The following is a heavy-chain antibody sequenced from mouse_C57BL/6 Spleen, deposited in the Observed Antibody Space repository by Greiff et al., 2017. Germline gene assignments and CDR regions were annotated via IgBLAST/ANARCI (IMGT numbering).Heavy chain of an antibody. CDR3: ARVWRGDYFDF. CDR1: GYTFTSYW. Sequence: VKLQQPGTELVKPGASVTLSCKASGYTFTSYWMHWVKQRPGQGLEWIGNINPRHGGTNYNEKFKSKDTLTVDKSSSTAYMQLSSLTSEDSAVYYCARVWRGDYFDFWGKGTTLTVSS. V-gene: IGHV1-53*01. J-gene: IGHJ2*01. CDR2: INPRHGGT.